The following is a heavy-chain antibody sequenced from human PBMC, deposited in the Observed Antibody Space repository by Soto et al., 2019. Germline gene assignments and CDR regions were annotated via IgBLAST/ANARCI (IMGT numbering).Heavy chain of an antibody. V-gene: IGHV4-4*02. CDR1: GGSISSNNW. D-gene: IGHD3-3*01. J-gene: IGHJ4*01. CDR3: TRREWARPSSFAY. Sequence: QVQLQESGPGLVKPSGALSLTCAVSGGSISSNNWWSLVRQPPGTGLEWIGEISHSGSTNYNPSLKSRITISVDKYKNQFPLKRGSVTAADTAVYYCTRREWARPSSFAYWGHGTLVTVSS. CDR2: ISHSGST.